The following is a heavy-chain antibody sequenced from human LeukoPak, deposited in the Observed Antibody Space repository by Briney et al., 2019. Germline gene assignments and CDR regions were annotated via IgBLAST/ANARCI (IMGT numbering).Heavy chain of an antibody. CDR1: GGSISSSSYY. CDR3: ARGYSNYDFWSGYYDPFDY. V-gene: IGHV4-39*01. J-gene: IGHJ4*02. D-gene: IGHD3-3*01. CDR2: IYYSGST. Sequence: SETLSLTCTVSGGSISSSSYYWGWIRQPPGKGLEWIGSIYYSGSTYYNPSLKSRVTISVDTSKNQFSLKLSSVTAADTAVYYCARGYSNYDFWSGYYDPFDYWGQGTLVTVSS.